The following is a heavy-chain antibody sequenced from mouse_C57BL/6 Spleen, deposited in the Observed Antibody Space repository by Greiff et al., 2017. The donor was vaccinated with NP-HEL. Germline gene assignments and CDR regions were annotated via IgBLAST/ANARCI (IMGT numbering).Heavy chain of an antibody. V-gene: IGHV1-82*01. CDR3: ARYGGFAWCAY. D-gene: IGHD1-1*02. J-gene: IGHJ3*01. CDR2: IYPGDGDT. CDR1: GYAFSSSW. Sequence: VKLLESGPELVKPGASVKISCKASGYAFSSSWMNWVKQRPGKGLEWIGRIYPGDGDTNYNGKFKGKATLTADKSSSTAYMQLSSLTSEDSAVYFCARYGGFAWCAYWGQGTLVTVSA.